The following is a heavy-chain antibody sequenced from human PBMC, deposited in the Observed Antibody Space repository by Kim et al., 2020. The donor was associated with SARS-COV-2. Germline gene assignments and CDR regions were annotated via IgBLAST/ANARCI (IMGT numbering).Heavy chain of an antibody. CDR3: AKIPTMTTQGDF. D-gene: IGHD4-17*01. V-gene: IGHV3-21*01. Sequence: GGSLRLSCAASGFTFSSYTMNWVRQAPAKGLEWVSSISRDSSDIYYADSVKGRFTISRDNTQSSLFLQMNSLRAEDTAVYFCAKIPTMTTQGDFWGQGTL. CDR1: GFTFSSYT. CDR2: ISRDSSDI. J-gene: IGHJ4*02.